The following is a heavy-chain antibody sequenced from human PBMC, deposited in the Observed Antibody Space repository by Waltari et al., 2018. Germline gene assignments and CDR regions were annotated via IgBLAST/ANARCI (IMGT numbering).Heavy chain of an antibody. V-gene: IGHV3-11*04. CDR1: GFSFRDYY. CDR2: IRSSGSTI. J-gene: IGHJ3*02. D-gene: IGHD3-10*01. Sequence: QVQLVESGGGLVKPGGSLRLSCAASGFSFRDYYMSWIRQAPGKGLEWVSYIRSSGSTIYYADSVKGRFTISRDNAKNSLYLQMNSLRAEDTAVYYCARVLLWFRESYSDAFDIWGLGTMVTVSS. CDR3: ARVLLWFRESYSDAFDI.